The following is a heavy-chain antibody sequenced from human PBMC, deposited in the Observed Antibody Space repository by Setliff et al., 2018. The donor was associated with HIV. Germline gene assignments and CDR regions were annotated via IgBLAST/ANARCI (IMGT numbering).Heavy chain of an antibody. D-gene: IGHD3-3*01. CDR2: IWPDDSDT. Sequence: GESLKISCKASGYTFTNYWVGWVRQMPGNGLGWVGLIWPDDSDTIYSPSFQGQVTLSADKSITTVYLQWSSLEAPDTAMYYCARLSKYYDFWTPNYWGQGTLVTVSS. V-gene: IGHV5-51*01. J-gene: IGHJ4*02. CDR3: ARLSKYYDFWTPNY. CDR1: GYTFTNYW.